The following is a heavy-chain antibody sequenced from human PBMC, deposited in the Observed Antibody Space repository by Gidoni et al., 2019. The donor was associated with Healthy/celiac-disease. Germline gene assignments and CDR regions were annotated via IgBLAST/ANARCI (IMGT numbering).Heavy chain of an antibody. J-gene: IGHJ4*02. CDR1: GGSISSGSYY. V-gene: IGHV4-61*02. CDR3: AREGFVVVPAAITAYSSPFDY. Sequence: QVQLQESGPGLVKPSQTLSLTCTVSGGSISSGSYYWSWIRQPAGKGLEWIGRIYTSGSTNYNPSLKSRVTMSVDTSKNQFSLKLSSVTAADTAVYYCAREGFVVVPAAITAYSSPFDYWGQGTLVTVSS. CDR2: IYTSGST. D-gene: IGHD2-2*02.